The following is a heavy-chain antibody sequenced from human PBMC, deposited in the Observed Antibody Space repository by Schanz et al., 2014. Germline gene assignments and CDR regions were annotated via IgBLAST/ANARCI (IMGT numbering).Heavy chain of an antibody. CDR1: GFTFTTFA. CDR2: ISDRGDGT. Sequence: EQVLESGGGFVQPGGSLRLSCATSGFTFTTFAMTWVLQAPGKGLEWVSGISDRGDGTNYGDSVRGRFTISRDNSRNTVYLQMNSLRAEDTAVYYCVRDTDYHFDYWGQGTLVTVSS. D-gene: IGHD4-17*01. J-gene: IGHJ4*02. V-gene: IGHV3-23*01. CDR3: VRDTDYHFDY.